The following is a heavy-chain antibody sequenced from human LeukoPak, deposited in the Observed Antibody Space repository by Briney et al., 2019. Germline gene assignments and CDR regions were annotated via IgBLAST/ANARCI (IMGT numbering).Heavy chain of an antibody. CDR3: AKDEEPLVGVHRWGDWFDP. Sequence: GGSLRLSCAASGFTFSTYAMTWVRQAPGKELEWVSLISGTGGSTYYADSVKGRFTISRDNSKNTLYLQMNSLRAEDTAVYYCAKDEEPLVGVHRWGDWFDPWGQGPLVTVS. J-gene: IGHJ5*02. D-gene: IGHD1-26*01. CDR2: ISGTGGST. V-gene: IGHV3-23*01. CDR1: GFTFSTYA.